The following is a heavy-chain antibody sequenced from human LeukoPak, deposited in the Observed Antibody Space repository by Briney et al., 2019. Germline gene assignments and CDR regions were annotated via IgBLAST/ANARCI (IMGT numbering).Heavy chain of an antibody. CDR3: ARVFNAWLVRLTWFDP. CDR1: GYSISSGYY. CDR2: IYHSGST. Sequence: SETLSLTCAVSGYSISSGYYWGWIRQPPGKGLEGIGSIYHSGSTYYNPSLKSRVTISVDTSKNQFSLKLSSVTAADTAVYYCARVFNAWLVRLTWFDPWGQGTLVTVSS. V-gene: IGHV4-38-2*01. J-gene: IGHJ5*02. D-gene: IGHD6-19*01.